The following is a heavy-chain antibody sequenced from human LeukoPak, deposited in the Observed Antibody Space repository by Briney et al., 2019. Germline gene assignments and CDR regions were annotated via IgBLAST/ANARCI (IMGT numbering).Heavy chain of an antibody. Sequence: PSETLSLTCTISGSSITSVSHYWGWICQPPGKGLEWIGDIYYTGSTYYSPSLRSRVTMSVHTSENQFSLRLNSVTAVDTAVYYCARRWGNIVGVTYEYWGQGTLVTVSS. CDR2: IYYTGST. CDR1: GSSITSVSHY. D-gene: IGHD3-16*01. J-gene: IGHJ4*02. V-gene: IGHV4-39*01. CDR3: ARRWGNIVGVTYEY.